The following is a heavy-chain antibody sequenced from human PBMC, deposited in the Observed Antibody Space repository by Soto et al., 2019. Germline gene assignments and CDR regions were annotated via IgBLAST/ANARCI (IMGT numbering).Heavy chain of an antibody. CDR3: AKSQGYTWDDFNY. CDR2: ISGRGGNT. CDR1: GFTFTRYA. D-gene: IGHD5-12*01. Sequence: EVQLLESGGGLVQPGGSLRLSCVASGFTFTRYAMNWVRQAPGKGLEWVSAISGRGGNTFYTNSVKGRFTISRDNSKNTLYLQMNTLRAEDTAVYYCAKSQGYTWDDFNYWGQGTLVTVSS. V-gene: IGHV3-23*01. J-gene: IGHJ4*02.